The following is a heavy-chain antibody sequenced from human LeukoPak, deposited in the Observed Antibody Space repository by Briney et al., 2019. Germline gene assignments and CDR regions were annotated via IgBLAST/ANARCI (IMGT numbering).Heavy chain of an antibody. V-gene: IGHV4-38-2*01. J-gene: IGHJ4*02. CDR2: IYHSGST. CDR1: GYSISSGYY. CDR3: ARLPDLDY. Sequence: PSETLSLTCAVSGYSISSGYYWGWIRQPPGKGLEWIGSIYHSGSTYYNPSLKSRVTISVDTSKNQFSLKLSSVTAADTAVYYCARLPDLDYWGQGTLVTVSS.